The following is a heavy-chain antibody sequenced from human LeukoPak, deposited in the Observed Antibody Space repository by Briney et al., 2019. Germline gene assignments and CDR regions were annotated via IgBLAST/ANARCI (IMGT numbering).Heavy chain of an antibody. D-gene: IGHD3-3*01. Sequence: GASVKVSCKASGYTFTSYGISWVRQAPGQGLEWMGWISAYNGNTNYAQKLQGRVTMTTDTSTSTAYMELRSLRSDDTAVYYCARGSLYLAEWLLYGAFDIWGQGTMVTVSS. CDR3: ARGSLYLAEWLLYGAFDI. V-gene: IGHV1-18*01. J-gene: IGHJ3*02. CDR1: GYTFTSYG. CDR2: ISAYNGNT.